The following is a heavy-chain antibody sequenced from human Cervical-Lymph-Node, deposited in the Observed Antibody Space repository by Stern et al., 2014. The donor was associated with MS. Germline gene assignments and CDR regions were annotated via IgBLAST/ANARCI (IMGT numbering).Heavy chain of an antibody. Sequence: QITLKESGPALVKPTQTLTLTCTFSGFSLSTSGMCVSWIRQPPGKALEWLALCDWDDDKYYSTSLKTRLTISKDTSKNQVVLTMTNMDPVDTATYYCARIPTYYYDSSGYSDAFDIWGQGTMVTVSS. CDR3: ARIPTYYYDSSGYSDAFDI. CDR2: CDWDDDK. D-gene: IGHD3-22*01. V-gene: IGHV2-70*01. J-gene: IGHJ3*02. CDR1: GFSLSTSGMC.